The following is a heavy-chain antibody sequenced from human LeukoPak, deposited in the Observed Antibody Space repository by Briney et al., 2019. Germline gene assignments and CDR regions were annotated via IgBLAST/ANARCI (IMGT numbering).Heavy chain of an antibody. CDR1: GGSISSSSYY. D-gene: IGHD1-26*01. V-gene: IGHV4-39*01. Sequence: PSETLSLTCTVSGGSISSSSYYWGWIRQPPGKGLEWIGSIYYSGSTYYNPSLKSRVTISVDTSKNQFSLKLSSVTAADTAVYYCARLQWELLRDWGQGTLVTVSS. J-gene: IGHJ4*02. CDR3: ARLQWELLRD. CDR2: IYYSGST.